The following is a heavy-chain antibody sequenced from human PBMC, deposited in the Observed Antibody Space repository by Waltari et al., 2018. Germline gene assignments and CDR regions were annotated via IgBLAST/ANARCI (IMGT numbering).Heavy chain of an antibody. CDR2: IYPGDSDT. V-gene: IGHV5-51*01. Sequence: EVQLVQSGAEVKKPGESLKISCTGSGYSFTSYWIGWVRQMPGKGLEWMGIIYPGDSDTRYSPSFQGQVTISADKSISTAYLQWSSLKASDTAMYYCARQWGGSGYYVGAFDIWGQGTMVTVSS. CDR1: GYSFTSYW. CDR3: ARQWGGSGYYVGAFDI. D-gene: IGHD3-22*01. J-gene: IGHJ3*02.